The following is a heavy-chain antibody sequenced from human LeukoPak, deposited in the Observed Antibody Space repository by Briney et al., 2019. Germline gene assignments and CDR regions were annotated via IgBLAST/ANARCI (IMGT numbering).Heavy chain of an antibody. V-gene: IGHV4-38-2*02. CDR2: IYHSGST. CDR1: GYSSSSGYY. Sequence: SETLSLTCAVSGYSSSSGYYWGWIRQPPGKGLEWIGSIYHSGSTYYNPSLKSRVTISVDTSKNQFSLKLSSVTAADTAVYYCARDLEGGGLDYWGQGTLVTVSS. D-gene: IGHD3-16*01. CDR3: ARDLEGGGLDY. J-gene: IGHJ4*02.